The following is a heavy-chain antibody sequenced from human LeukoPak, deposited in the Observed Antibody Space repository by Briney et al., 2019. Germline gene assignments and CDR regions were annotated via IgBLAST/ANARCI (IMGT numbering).Heavy chain of an antibody. CDR3: AKLVGATRANYFDY. J-gene: IGHJ4*02. V-gene: IGHV3-74*01. CDR2: INTDKTTT. D-gene: IGHD1-26*01. Sequence: GGSLRLSCAASGFTFTTYWMHWVRQAPGKGLVWVSRINTDKTTTDYADSVKGRFTISRDNAKSTLYLQMNSLRAEDTAVYYCAKLVGATRANYFDYWGQGTLVTVSS. CDR1: GFTFTTYW.